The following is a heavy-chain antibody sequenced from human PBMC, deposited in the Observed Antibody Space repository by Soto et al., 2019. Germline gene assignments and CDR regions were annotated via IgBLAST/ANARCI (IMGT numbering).Heavy chain of an antibody. CDR2: IDPSDSYT. CDR1: RYSFTSYW. D-gene: IGHD3-3*01. V-gene: IGHV5-10-1*01. CDR3: ARHILESEKWFDS. J-gene: IGHJ5*01. Sequence: PXESLKISWKGSRYSFTSYWLIWVRQMPGKGLDWMGRIDPSDSYTNYSPSFQGHVTISADKSISTAYLQWSSLKASDTAMYYCARHILESEKWFDSWGQGTLVTVSS.